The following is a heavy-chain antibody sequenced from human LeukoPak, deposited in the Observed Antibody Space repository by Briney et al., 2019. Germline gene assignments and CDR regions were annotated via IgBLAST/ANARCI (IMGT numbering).Heavy chain of an antibody. CDR2: TYYRSKWYN. Sequence: SQTLSLTCAISGDSVSSNSAAWNWIRQSPSRGLEWLGRTYYRSKWYNDYAVSVKSRITINPDTSKNQFSLKLSSVTAADTAVYYCARRGSSIAAAGTQLYYYYYYMDVWGKGTTVTVSS. J-gene: IGHJ6*03. CDR3: ARRGSSIAAAGTQLYYYYYYMDV. D-gene: IGHD6-13*01. CDR1: GDSVSSNSAA. V-gene: IGHV6-1*01.